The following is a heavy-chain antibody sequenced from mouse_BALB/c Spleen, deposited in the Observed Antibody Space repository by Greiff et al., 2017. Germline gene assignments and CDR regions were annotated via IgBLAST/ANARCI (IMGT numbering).Heavy chain of an antibody. J-gene: IGHJ3*01. V-gene: IGHV2-9*02. CDR3: ARDDGYGAY. Sequence: QVQLKESGPGLVAPSQSLSITCTVSGFSLTSYGVHWVRQPPGKGLEWLGVIWAGGSTNYNSALMSRLSISKDNSKSQVFLKRNSLQTDDTAMYYCARDDGYGAYWGQGTLVTVSA. D-gene: IGHD2-3*01. CDR2: IWAGGST. CDR1: GFSLTSYG.